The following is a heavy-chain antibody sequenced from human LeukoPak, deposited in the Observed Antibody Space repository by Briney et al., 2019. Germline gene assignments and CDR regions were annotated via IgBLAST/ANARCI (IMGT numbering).Heavy chain of an antibody. CDR1: GFTFSTYW. J-gene: IGHJ1*01. V-gene: IGHV3-7*01. CDR3: ATYSSLNRREFQY. CDR2: IKQDGSEE. D-gene: IGHD3-22*01. Sequence: GGSLRLSCAASGFTFSTYWMSWVRQAPGKGLEWVANIKQDGSEEFYVDSVRGRFTISRDNAKKSLYLQMNSLRAEDTAVYYCATYSSLNRREFQYWGQGTLLTVSS.